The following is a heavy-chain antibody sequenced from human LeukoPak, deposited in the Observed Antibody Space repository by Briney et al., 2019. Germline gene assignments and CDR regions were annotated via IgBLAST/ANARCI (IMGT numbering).Heavy chain of an antibody. CDR3: AREYSGSYDY. D-gene: IGHD6-19*01. CDR1: GFTFSTYG. Sequence: GRSLRLSCAASGFTFSTYGTHWVRQAPGKGLEWVAVIWYDGSNEYYADSVKGRFSISRDDSKNTLFLEMNSLRAEDTGVYYCAREYSGSYDYWGQGTLVTVSS. J-gene: IGHJ4*02. V-gene: IGHV3-33*01. CDR2: IWYDGSNE.